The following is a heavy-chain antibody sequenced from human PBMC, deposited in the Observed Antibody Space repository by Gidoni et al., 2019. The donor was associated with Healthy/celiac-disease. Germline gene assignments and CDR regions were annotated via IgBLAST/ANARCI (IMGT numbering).Heavy chain of an antibody. V-gene: IGHV4-31*01. CDR1: GGSIRSGGYY. J-gene: IGHJ6*03. D-gene: IGHD4-17*01. CDR3: ARVYGDDYYYYMDV. Sequence: QVQLQESGPGLVKPSQTLSLTCPVSGGSIRSGGYYWSWIRQHPGKGLEWIGYIYYSGSTYYNPSLKSLVTISVDTSKNQFSLKLSSVTAADTAVYYCARVYGDDYYYYMDVWGKGTTVTVSS. CDR2: IYYSGST.